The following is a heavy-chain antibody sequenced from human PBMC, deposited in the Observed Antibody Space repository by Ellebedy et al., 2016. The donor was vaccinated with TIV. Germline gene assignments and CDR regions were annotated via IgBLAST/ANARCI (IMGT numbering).Heavy chain of an antibody. J-gene: IGHJ4*02. V-gene: IGHV4-59*01. CDR1: GGSTSTYY. D-gene: IGHD3-3*01. CDR2: IYYSGST. Sequence: MPSETLSLTCTVPGGSTSTYYWSWIRQPPGKGLEWIGYIYYSGSTNYSPSLKSRVTISLDTSKNQFSLKLSSVTASDTAVYYCAIVGGFRSGSYAHLTFDYWGQGALVTVSS. CDR3: AIVGGFRSGSYAHLTFDY.